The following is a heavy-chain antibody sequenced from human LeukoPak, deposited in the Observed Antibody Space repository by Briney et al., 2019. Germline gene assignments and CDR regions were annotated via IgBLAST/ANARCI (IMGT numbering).Heavy chain of an antibody. V-gene: IGHV4-59*01. CDR3: ARDRGSGSYNYYFDY. J-gene: IGHJ4*02. CDR2: IYYSGST. CDR1: DGSISSNY. D-gene: IGHD3-10*01. Sequence: SETLSLTCSVSDGSISSNYWNWIRQPPGKGLEWIGYIYYSGSTKYNPSLKSRVTISVDTSKNQSSLKLSSVTAADTAVYYCARDRGSGSYNYYFDYWGQGTLVTVSS.